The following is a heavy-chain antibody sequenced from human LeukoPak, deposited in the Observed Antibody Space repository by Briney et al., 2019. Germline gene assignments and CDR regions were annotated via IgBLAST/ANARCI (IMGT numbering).Heavy chain of an antibody. CDR3: ARTPYYGSGSYSYYYYGLDV. CDR2: IEWDDDK. V-gene: IGHV2-70*11. Sequence: SGPALVKPTQTLTLTCTFSGFSLSTSEMCVSWIRQTPGKALEWLARIEWDDDKYYSTSLKTRLTISKDTSKNQAVLTMTNMDPVDTATYYCARTPYYGSGSYSYYYYGLDVWGQGTTVTVSS. D-gene: IGHD3-10*01. J-gene: IGHJ6*02. CDR1: GFSLSTSEMC.